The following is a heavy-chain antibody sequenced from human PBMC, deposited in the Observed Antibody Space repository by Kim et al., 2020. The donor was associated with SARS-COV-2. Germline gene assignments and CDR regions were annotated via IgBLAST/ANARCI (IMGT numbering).Heavy chain of an antibody. D-gene: IGHD3-22*01. Sequence: GGSLRLSCAASGFTFSSYAMHWVRQAPGKGLEWVAVIWYDGSNKYYADSVKGRFTISRDNSKNTLYLQMNSLRAEDTAVYYCAKSYYDSSGPIDYWGQGTLVTVSS. CDR2: IWYDGSNK. CDR3: AKSYYDSSGPIDY. J-gene: IGHJ4*02. V-gene: IGHV3-33*06. CDR1: GFTFSSYA.